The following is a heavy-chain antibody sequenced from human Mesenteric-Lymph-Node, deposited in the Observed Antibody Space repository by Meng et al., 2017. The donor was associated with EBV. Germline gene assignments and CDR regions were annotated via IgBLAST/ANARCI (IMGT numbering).Heavy chain of an antibody. CDR3: ARSAGGDYFDY. Sequence: QLLRCGRGLLRPSQTPSLHCAVLCGSIYSCCYSWSWIRQAPGKGLEWIGFIYHSGTNYLNPSLRSVVNLSVDTSKNQFSLNLRSVSAADTAIYYCARSAGGDYFDYWGQGTLVTVSS. CDR1: CGSIYSCCYS. D-gene: IGHD1-26*01. CDR2: IYHSGTN. J-gene: IGHJ4*02. V-gene: IGHV4-30-2*01.